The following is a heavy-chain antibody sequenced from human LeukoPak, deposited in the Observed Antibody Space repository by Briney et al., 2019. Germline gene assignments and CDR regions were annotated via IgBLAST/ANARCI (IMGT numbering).Heavy chain of an antibody. J-gene: IGHJ4*02. Sequence: SETLSLTCTVSGGSISRNYWSWIRQPPGKGLEWIGNIYYSGDTNYNPSLRSRVTISVDTSKIQFSLKLTSVTTADTAVYFCATSAILGVVDSWGQGTLVTVSS. CDR2: IYYSGDT. CDR3: ATSAILGVVDS. CDR1: GGSISRNY. D-gene: IGHD3-3*01. V-gene: IGHV4-59*01.